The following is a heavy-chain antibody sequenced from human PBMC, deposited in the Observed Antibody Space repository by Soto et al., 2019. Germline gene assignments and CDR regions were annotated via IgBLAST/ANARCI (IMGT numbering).Heavy chain of an antibody. CDR1: GGSISSYY. Sequence: SETLSLTCTVSGGSISSYYWSWIRQPPGKGLEWIGYIYYSGITNYNPSLKSRVTISVDTSKNQFSLKLSSVTAADTAVYYCARHSYSGDIDYWGQGTLVTVSS. J-gene: IGHJ4*02. V-gene: IGHV4-59*08. D-gene: IGHD7-27*01. CDR2: IYYSGIT. CDR3: ARHSYSGDIDY.